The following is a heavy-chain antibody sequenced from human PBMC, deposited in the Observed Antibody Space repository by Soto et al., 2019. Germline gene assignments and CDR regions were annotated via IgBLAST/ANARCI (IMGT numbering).Heavy chain of an antibody. D-gene: IGHD6-6*01. CDR2: IYKSGRT. Sequence: KSSETLSLTCTVSGDSIGSGDFYWTWIRQPPGKGLEYIGYIYKSGRTYYNPSLKSRPIISLDTSKNQFFLSLNSVTAADTAIYYCAKSLSASSGWFDPWGQGTLVTVSS. V-gene: IGHV4-30-4*01. J-gene: IGHJ5*02. CDR1: GDSIGSGDFY. CDR3: AKSLSASSGWFDP.